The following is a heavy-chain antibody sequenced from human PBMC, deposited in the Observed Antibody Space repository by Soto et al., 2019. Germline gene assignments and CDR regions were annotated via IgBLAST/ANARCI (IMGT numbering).Heavy chain of an antibody. CDR2: VIPIVGTP. Sequence: QVQLVQSGTEVKKPGSSVKVSCKTSGGTFSSYAISWVRQAPEQGLEWMGGVIPIVGTPNYAQKFQGRVTITADESTNTVYMDLSSLRSDDTAVYFCARGYSSSSDPFDYWGQGTLVTVSS. V-gene: IGHV1-69*01. D-gene: IGHD6-6*01. CDR3: ARGYSSSSDPFDY. J-gene: IGHJ4*02. CDR1: GGTFSSYA.